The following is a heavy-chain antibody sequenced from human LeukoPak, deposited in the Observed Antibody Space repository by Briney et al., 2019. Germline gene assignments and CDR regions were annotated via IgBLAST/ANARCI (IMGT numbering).Heavy chain of an antibody. Sequence: MPSGTLSLTCAVYGGSFSGYYWSWIRQPPGKGLEWIGEINHSGSTNYNPSLKSRVTISVDTSKNQFSLKLSSVTAADTAVYYCARGLRTYYYDSSGYYNWFDPWGQGTLVTVSS. J-gene: IGHJ5*02. V-gene: IGHV4-34*01. CDR2: INHSGST. CDR3: ARGLRTYYYDSSGYYNWFDP. D-gene: IGHD3-22*01. CDR1: GGSFSGYY.